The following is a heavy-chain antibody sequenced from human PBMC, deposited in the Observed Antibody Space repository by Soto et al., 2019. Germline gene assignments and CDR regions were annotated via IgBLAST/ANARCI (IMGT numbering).Heavy chain of an antibody. J-gene: IGHJ3*02. V-gene: IGHV1-3*01. D-gene: IGHD6-19*01. CDR2: INAGNGNT. Sequence: VSVKPSSKASRYRFNSYSMRWLRQSHGQRLEWMGWINAGNGNTKYSQKFQGRVTITRDTSASTAYMELSSLRSEDTAVYYCARDHGGRGWSMEIRGAFDIWGQGTLVPVS. CDR1: RYRFNSYS. CDR3: ARDHGGRGWSMEIRGAFDI.